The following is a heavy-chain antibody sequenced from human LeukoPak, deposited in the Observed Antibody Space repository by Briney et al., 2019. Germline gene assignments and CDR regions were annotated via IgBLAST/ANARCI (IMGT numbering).Heavy chain of an antibody. J-gene: IGHJ5*02. D-gene: IGHD6-6*01. CDR1: GGTFSSYA. V-gene: IGHV1-69*05. CDR2: IIPIFGTA. CDR3: ARAGGQLAFPFDP. Sequence: SVKVSCKASGGTFSSYAISWVRQAPGQGLEWMGGIIPIFGTANYAQKFQGRVTITTDEFTSTAYMELSSLRSEDTAVYYCARAGGQLAFPFDPWGQGTLVTVSS.